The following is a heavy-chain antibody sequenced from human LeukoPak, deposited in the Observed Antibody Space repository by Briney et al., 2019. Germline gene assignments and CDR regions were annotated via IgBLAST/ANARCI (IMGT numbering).Heavy chain of an antibody. CDR1: GYTFTSYG. J-gene: IGHJ4*02. CDR2: ISAYNGNT. V-gene: IGHV1-18*01. D-gene: IGHD6-19*01. Sequence: ASVKVSCKASGYTFTSYGISWVRQAPGQGLEWMGWISAYNGNTNYAQKLQGRVTMTTATSTSTAYMELRSLRSDDTAVYYCARDDSSGWYVVTFDYWGQGTLVTVSS. CDR3: ARDDSSGWYVVTFDY.